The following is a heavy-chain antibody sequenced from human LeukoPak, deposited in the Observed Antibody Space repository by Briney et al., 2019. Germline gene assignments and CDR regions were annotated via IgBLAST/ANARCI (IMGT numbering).Heavy chain of an antibody. CDR2: ISPTSDYT. J-gene: IGHJ4*02. Sequence: GGSLRLSCAASGFTFIDYSMSWIRQAPGKGLEWVSYISPTSDYTSYADSVKGRFTIFRDNSKNTLYLQIDSLRAEDTAVYYCARGSTMIVVLITTFGYWGQGTLVTVSS. D-gene: IGHD3-22*01. V-gene: IGHV3-11*06. CDR3: ARGSTMIVVLITTFGY. CDR1: GFTFIDYS.